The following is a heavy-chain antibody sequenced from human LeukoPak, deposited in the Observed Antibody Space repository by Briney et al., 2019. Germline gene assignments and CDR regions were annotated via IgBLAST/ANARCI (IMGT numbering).Heavy chain of an antibody. Sequence: SETLSLTCAVSGGSISSGGYSWSWIRQPPGKGLEWIGYIYYSGSTYYNPSLKSRVTISVDTSKNQFSLKLSSVTAADTAVYYCARDGPGSYFDYWGQGTLVTVSS. J-gene: IGHJ4*02. CDR1: GGSISSGGYS. V-gene: IGHV4-30-4*07. CDR2: IYYSGST. CDR3: ARDGPGSYFDY.